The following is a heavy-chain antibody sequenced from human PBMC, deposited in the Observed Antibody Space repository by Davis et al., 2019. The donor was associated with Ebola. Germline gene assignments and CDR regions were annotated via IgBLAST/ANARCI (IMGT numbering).Heavy chain of an antibody. Sequence: GESLKISCAASGFTFSSYSMNWVRQAPGKGLEWVSSISSSSSYIYYADSVKGRFTISRDNAKNSLYLQMNSLRAEDTAVYYCARVSLYVALDYWGQGTLVTVSS. CDR3: ARVSLYVALDY. J-gene: IGHJ4*02. V-gene: IGHV3-21*01. D-gene: IGHD2-2*02. CDR2: ISSSSSYI. CDR1: GFTFSSYS.